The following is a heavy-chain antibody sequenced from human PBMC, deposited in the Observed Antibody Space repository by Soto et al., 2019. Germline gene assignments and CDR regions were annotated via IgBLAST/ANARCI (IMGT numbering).Heavy chain of an antibody. Sequence: SDTLSLTGTVSGSSISSDYWSWIRQPPGKGLEWIGYIYYSGSTNYNPSLKSRVTISVDTSKNQFSLKLSSVTAADTAVYYCARHRYSYGVYYFDYWGQGTLVHVSS. V-gene: IGHV4-59*08. CDR1: GSSISSDY. D-gene: IGHD5-18*01. J-gene: IGHJ4*02. CDR3: ARHRYSYGVYYFDY. CDR2: IYYSGST.